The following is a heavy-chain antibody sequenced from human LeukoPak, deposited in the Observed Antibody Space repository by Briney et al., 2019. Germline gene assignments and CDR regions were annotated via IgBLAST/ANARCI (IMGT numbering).Heavy chain of an antibody. V-gene: IGHV3-7*02. CDR3: AKNGGPHGMDV. CDR2: IKHDGSET. D-gene: IGHD3-16*01. CDR1: GFTFSSIW. Sequence: GGSLRLSCATSGFTFSSIWMSWVRQAPGKGLDGVANIKHDGSETNYVDSVKGRFTISRDNAKNSLHLQMNSLRVEDTAVYYCAKNGGPHGMDVWGQGTTVTVSS. J-gene: IGHJ6*02.